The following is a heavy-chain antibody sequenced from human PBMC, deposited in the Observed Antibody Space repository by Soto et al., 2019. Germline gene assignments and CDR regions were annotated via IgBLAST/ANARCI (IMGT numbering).Heavy chain of an antibody. J-gene: IGHJ4*02. CDR3: ARGEFLSYDDY. D-gene: IGHD3-16*01. CDR1: GYTFTSYA. Sequence: GASVKVSCKASGYTFTSYAMHWVRQAPGQRLEWMGWINAGNGNTKYSQKFQGRVTITRDTSASTAYMELSSMRSEDTAVYYCARGEFLSYDDYWGQGTLVTVSS. CDR2: INAGNGNT. V-gene: IGHV1-3*01.